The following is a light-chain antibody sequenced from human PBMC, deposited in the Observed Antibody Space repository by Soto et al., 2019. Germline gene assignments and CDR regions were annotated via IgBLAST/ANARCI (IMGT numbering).Light chain of an antibody. Sequence: QSALTQPPSASGSPGQSLTISCPGTSSDVGGYDSVSWYQHHPGKVPKLIIFDVDKWPSGVPDRFSGFKSCNTASLTVSGLRAEDEADYYCSSYAGSNTFVFGTGTKVTVL. CDR2: DVD. J-gene: IGLJ1*01. V-gene: IGLV2-8*01. CDR3: SSYAGSNTFV. CDR1: SSDVGGYDS.